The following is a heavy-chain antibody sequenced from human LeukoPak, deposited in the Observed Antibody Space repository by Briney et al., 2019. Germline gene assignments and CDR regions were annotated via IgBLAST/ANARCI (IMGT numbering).Heavy chain of an antibody. J-gene: IGHJ6*03. V-gene: IGHV4-59*01. Sequence: GSLRLSCAASGFTFSSYSMNWVRQAPGKGLEWIGYIYYSGSSNYNPSLKSRVTISVDTSKSQFSLKLSSVTAADTAVYYCARAAITAYYMDVWGKGTTVTVSS. CDR1: GFTFSSYS. CDR3: ARAAITAYYMDV. CDR2: IYYSGSS. D-gene: IGHD1-20*01.